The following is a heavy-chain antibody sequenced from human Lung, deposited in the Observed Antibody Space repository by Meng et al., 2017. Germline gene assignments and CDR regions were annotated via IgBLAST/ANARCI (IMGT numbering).Heavy chain of an antibody. J-gene: IGHJ4*02. CDR1: GLTFSRNA. Sequence: QVQRVGSRGGVVQPGSSLRPSCAASGLTFSRNAMPWVRQAPGKGLEWVAAISYDGSNQHYADSVKGRFTISRDNSENTLYLQMNSLRAEDTAVYYCARNNYGDYYFDYWGQGTLVTVSS. CDR3: ARNNYGDYYFDY. V-gene: IGHV3-30*11. D-gene: IGHD4-17*01. CDR2: ISYDGSNQ.